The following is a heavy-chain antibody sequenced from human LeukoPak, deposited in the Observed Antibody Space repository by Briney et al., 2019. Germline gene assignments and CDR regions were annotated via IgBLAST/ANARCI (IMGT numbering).Heavy chain of an antibody. J-gene: IGHJ5*02. CDR2: IWFDGTNK. CDR3: ARDRLGGNWFDP. Sequence: PSGGSLRLSCAASGFTFSDFAMHWVPQGPGKGLEWVAVIWFDGTNKYYADSVKGRLTISRDNSRNTLYLQMNSLRADDTAVYYCARDRLGGNWFDPWGLGTLVTVSS. D-gene: IGHD6-25*01. V-gene: IGHV3-33*01. CDR1: GFTFSDFA.